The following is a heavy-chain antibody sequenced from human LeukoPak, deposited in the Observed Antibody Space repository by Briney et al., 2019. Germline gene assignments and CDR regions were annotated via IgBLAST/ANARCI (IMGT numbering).Heavy chain of an antibody. CDR2: ISSSSSTI. CDR3: AREGEEGAINY. CDR1: GFTFSSYS. J-gene: IGHJ4*02. D-gene: IGHD3-10*01. Sequence: GGSLRLSCAASGFTFSSYSMNWVRQAPGKGLEWVSYISSSSSTIYYADSVKGRFTISRDNAKNSLYLQMNSLRAEDTAVYYCAREGEEGAINYWGQGTLVSVSS. V-gene: IGHV3-48*01.